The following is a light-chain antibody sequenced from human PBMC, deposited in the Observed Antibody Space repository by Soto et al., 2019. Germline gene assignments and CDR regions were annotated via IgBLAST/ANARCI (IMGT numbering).Light chain of an antibody. CDR1: SSDVGSYNL. J-gene: IGLJ2*01. CDR3: CSCAGSRTFVV. CDR2: EGS. V-gene: IGLV2-23*03. Sequence: QSALTQPASVSGSPGQSITISCTGTSSDVGSYNLVSWYQQHPGKAPKLMIYEGSKRPSGVSNRFSGSKSGNTASLTISGLQAEDEADYYCCSCAGSRTFVVFGGGTKLTIL.